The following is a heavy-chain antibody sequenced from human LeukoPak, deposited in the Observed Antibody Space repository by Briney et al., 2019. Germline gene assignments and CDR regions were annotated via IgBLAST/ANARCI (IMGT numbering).Heavy chain of an antibody. CDR1: GVSFSGYY. J-gene: IGHJ4*02. Sequence: PSETLSLTSAVYGVSFSGYYWRCIPQPPGKGLQWSGEINHSGSTNYNPPLKSRVTISVDTSKNQFSLKLSSVTAAETAVYYCARGSNPSYWGQGTLVTVSS. D-gene: IGHD4-11*01. CDR2: INHSGST. CDR3: ARGSNPSY. V-gene: IGHV4-34*01.